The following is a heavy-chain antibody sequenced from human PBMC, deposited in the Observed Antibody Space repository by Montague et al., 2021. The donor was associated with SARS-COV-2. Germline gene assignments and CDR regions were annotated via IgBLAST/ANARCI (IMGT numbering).Heavy chain of an antibody. CDR2: ISSSGGTI. D-gene: IGHD3-3*01. CDR3: ASNLFITIFGVVISSDAFDI. V-gene: IGHV3-11*04. Sequence: LSLTCAVYGGSFSGYYWSWVRQAPGKGLEWVSYISSSGGTIYYADSVKGRFTISRDNAKNSLYLQMNSLRAEDTAVYYCASNLFITIFGVVISSDAFDIWGQGTMVTVSS. CDR1: GGSFSGYY. J-gene: IGHJ3*02.